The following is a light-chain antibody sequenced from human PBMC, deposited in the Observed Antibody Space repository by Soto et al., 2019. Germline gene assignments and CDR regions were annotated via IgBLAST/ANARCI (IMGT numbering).Light chain of an antibody. CDR3: QQSYSSPPT. CDR1: QSVSSY. CDR2: DAS. Sequence: EIVMTQSPATLSVSPGESATLSCRASQSVSSYLAWYQQKPGQAPRLLIYDASNRATGIPARFSGSRSGPDFTLTISSLQPEDFATYYCQQSYSSPPTFGQGTKV. J-gene: IGKJ1*01. V-gene: IGKV3-11*01.